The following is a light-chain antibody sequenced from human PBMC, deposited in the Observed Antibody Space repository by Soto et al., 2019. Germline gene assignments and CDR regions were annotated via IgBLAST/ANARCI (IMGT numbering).Light chain of an antibody. CDR1: QSVSSGY. CDR3: QQFGSSPYT. Sequence: EIVLTQSPGTLSLSPGERATLSCRASQSVSSGYLAWYQQKPGQAPRLLLYGASNRATGIPDRFSGSRSGTDFSVTSSRLEPEDCAVYSCQQFGSSPYTVGQGTELEI. CDR2: GAS. J-gene: IGKJ2*01. V-gene: IGKV3-20*01.